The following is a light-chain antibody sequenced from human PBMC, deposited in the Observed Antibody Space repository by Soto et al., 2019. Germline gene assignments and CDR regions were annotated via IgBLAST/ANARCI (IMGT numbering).Light chain of an antibody. V-gene: IGLV1-51*01. CDR3: GTWDTDLSAGV. CDR2: DST. Sequence: QSVLTQPPSVSAAPGQKVTISCSGSSSNIGPNSVSWSLQLPGTAPKLLIYDSTNRPSGIPARFSCSKSGTSATLAITGLQTGDEAYYYCGTWDTDLSAGVFGGGTKLTVL. CDR1: SSNIGPNS. J-gene: IGLJ2*01.